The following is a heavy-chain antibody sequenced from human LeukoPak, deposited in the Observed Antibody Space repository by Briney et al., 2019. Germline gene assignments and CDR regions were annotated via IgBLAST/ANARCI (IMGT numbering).Heavy chain of an antibody. V-gene: IGHV3-15*01. D-gene: IGHD3-22*01. CDR2: IKSRTDGGTI. Sequence: GGSLRLSCAASGVTFSNVWMSWVRQAPGKGLEWVGRIKSRTDGGTIDYAAPVKGRVTISRDDSKNTLYLQMDSLKTEDTAVYYCTTGLHYYDSSAYYSIDYWGQGTLVTVSS. CDR3: TTGLHYYDSSAYYSIDY. CDR1: GVTFSNVW. J-gene: IGHJ4*02.